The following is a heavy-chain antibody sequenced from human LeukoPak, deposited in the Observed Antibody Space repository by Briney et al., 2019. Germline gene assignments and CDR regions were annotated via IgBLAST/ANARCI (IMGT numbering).Heavy chain of an antibody. CDR2: INSDGSST. D-gene: IGHD4-17*01. CDR1: GFTFSSDW. J-gene: IGHJ4*02. V-gene: IGHV3-74*01. CDR3: ARVGTTVTTFYHFDY. Sequence: GGSLRLSCAASGFTFSSDWMHWVRQAPGKGLVWVSRINSDGSSTTYADSVKGRFTISRDNAKNTLYLQMNSLRAEDTAVYYCARVGTTVTTFYHFDYWGQGTLVTVSS.